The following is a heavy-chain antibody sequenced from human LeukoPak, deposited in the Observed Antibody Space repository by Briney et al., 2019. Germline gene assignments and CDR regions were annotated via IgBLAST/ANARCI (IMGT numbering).Heavy chain of an antibody. CDR2: INHSGST. Sequence: ETLSLTCDVHGGSLGGYYWSWIRPSPGKGLEWIGEINHSGSTNDNPSLESRVTISVDTSKNQLSLKMRSVTAADTAVYYCARRNDFWSGYEKTAIDVWGQGTMVIVSS. CDR3: ARRNDFWSGYEKTAIDV. CDR1: GGSLGGYY. D-gene: IGHD3-3*01. J-gene: IGHJ3*01. V-gene: IGHV4-34*01.